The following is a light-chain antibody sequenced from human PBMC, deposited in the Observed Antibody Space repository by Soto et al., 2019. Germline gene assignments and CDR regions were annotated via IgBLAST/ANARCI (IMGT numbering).Light chain of an antibody. Sequence: EIGFTQSPATLSSFPGDRVTLSCRASQYINTRLAWYQHRPGQAPRLLIYQTSIRAAGIPARFSASGTGTDFTLTISDVQPEDFAVYYCHQRQSWPRTFGQGTKVDI. V-gene: IGKV3-11*01. J-gene: IGKJ1*01. CDR2: QTS. CDR1: QYINTR. CDR3: HQRQSWPRT.